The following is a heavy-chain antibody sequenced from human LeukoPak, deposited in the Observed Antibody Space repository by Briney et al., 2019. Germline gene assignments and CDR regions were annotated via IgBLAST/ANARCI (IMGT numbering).Heavy chain of an antibody. D-gene: IGHD2-2*01. Sequence: GSLRLSCAASGFTSRSYGMHWVRKAPGKGREGIGRSYIIGSTYYNPSLKSRVTISVDRSKNQFSLKLSSVTAADTAVYYCASGGYCSSTSCQEAWFDPWGQGTLVTVSS. V-gene: IGHV4-38-2*01. CDR2: SYIIGST. CDR3: ASGGYCSSTSCQEAWFDP. CDR1: GFTSRSYG. J-gene: IGHJ5*02.